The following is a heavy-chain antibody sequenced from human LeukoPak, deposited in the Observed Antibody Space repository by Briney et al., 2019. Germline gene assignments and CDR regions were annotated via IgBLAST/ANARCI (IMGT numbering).Heavy chain of an antibody. CDR2: IYYSGGT. J-gene: IGHJ4*02. CDR3: ARLGFSNSGSYLAPSDY. CDR1: GGSISSYY. V-gene: IGHV4-59*08. D-gene: IGHD1-26*01. Sequence: SETLSLTCTGSGGSISSYYWSWIRQPPGKGLEWIGYIYYSGGTNYNPSLKSRVTISVDTSKNQFSLKLSSVTAADTAVYYCARLGFSNSGSYLAPSDYWGQGTLVTVSS.